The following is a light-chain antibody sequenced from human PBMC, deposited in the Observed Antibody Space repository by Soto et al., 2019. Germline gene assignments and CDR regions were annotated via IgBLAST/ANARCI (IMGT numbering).Light chain of an antibody. J-gene: IGKJ2*01. Sequence: DTQMTQSPSTLSASVGDRVTITCRASQSISSWLAWYQQKPGKAPKLLIYKASSLESGVPSRFSGSGSGTEFTLTISSLQPDHFATYYCQQYNSYPYTFGQGTKLEIK. V-gene: IGKV1-5*03. CDR1: QSISSW. CDR2: KAS. CDR3: QQYNSYPYT.